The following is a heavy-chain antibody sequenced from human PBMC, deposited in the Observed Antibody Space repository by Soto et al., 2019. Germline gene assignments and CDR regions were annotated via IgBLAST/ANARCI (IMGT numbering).Heavy chain of an antibody. D-gene: IGHD3-16*01. V-gene: IGHV4-34*01. CDR2: INHSGST. CDR3: ARGGGLHYYYYGRDV. Sequence: PSEPLSLTWAVYGGSFSGYYWSWISQPPGKGLEWIGEINHSGSTNYNPSLKSRVTISVDTSKNQFSLKLSSVTAADTAVYYCARGGGLHYYYYGRDVWGQGTTVTAP. J-gene: IGHJ6*02. CDR1: GGSFSGYY.